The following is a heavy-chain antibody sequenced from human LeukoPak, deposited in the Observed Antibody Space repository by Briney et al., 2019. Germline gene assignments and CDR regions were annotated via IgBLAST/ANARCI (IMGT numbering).Heavy chain of an antibody. CDR3: ARDHCTSTSCNICYFDY. D-gene: IGHD2-2*02. CDR1: GFTFSTYG. V-gene: IGHV3-48*02. J-gene: IGHJ4*02. Sequence: GGSLRLSCASSGFTFSTYGMHWVRQAPGKGLEWVSYIGTTGSPIYYADSVKGRFTISRDNAKNSLYLQMNSLRDEDTAVYYCARDHCTSTSCNICYFDYWGQGTLVTVSS. CDR2: IGTTGSPI.